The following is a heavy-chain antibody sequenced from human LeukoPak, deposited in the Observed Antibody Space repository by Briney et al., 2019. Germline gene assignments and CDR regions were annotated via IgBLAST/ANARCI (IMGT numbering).Heavy chain of an antibody. CDR1: GYSFVGYG. J-gene: IGHJ4*02. D-gene: IGHD1-26*01. CDR3: ARVSGSYYFDY. CDR2: ISAYNGNT. V-gene: IGHV1-18*01. Sequence: ASVKVSCKASGYSFVGYGITWVRQAPGQGLEWMGWISAYNGNTNYAQKLQGRVTMTTDTSTSTAYMELRSLRSDDTAVYYCARVSGSYYFDYWGQGTLVTVSS.